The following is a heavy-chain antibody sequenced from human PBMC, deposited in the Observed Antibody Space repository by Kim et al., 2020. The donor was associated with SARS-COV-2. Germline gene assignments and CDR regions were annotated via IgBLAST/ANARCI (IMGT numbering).Heavy chain of an antibody. CDR1: GGTFSSYA. D-gene: IGHD3-22*01. CDR2: IIPIFGTA. Sequence: SVKVSCKASGGTFSSYAISWVRQAPGQGLEWMGGIIPIFGTANYAQKFQGRVTITADESTSTAYMELSSLRSEDTAVYYCATGLHSSGYRDDAFDIWGQGTMVTVSS. V-gene: IGHV1-69*13. J-gene: IGHJ3*02. CDR3: ATGLHSSGYRDDAFDI.